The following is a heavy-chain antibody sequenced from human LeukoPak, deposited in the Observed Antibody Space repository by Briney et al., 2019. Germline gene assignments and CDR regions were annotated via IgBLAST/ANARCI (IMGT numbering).Heavy chain of an antibody. J-gene: IGHJ6*03. D-gene: IGHD3-3*01. CDR1: GFTFSSYS. Sequence: PGGSLRLSCAASGFTFSSYSMNWVRQAPGKGLEWVSYISSSSSTIYYADSVKGRFTISRDNSKNSLYLQMNSLRTEDTALYYCAKDSRFAYMDVWGKGTTVTISS. CDR2: ISSSSSTI. CDR3: AKDSRFAYMDV. V-gene: IGHV3-48*04.